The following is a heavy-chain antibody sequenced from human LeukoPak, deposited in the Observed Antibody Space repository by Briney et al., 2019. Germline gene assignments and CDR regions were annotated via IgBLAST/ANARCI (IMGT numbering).Heavy chain of an antibody. CDR3: ARDLAPLLWFGEPREV. V-gene: IGHV3-53*01. Sequence: GGSLRLSCAASGFNVNKSYLSWVRQAPGRGLEWVSVIYSAGTTYCADSVKGRFTISREESKNTVYLQMNSLRAEDTAVYYCARDLAPLLWFGEPREVWGKGTMVTVSS. D-gene: IGHD3-10*01. CDR1: GFNVNKSY. CDR2: IYSAGTT. J-gene: IGHJ6*04.